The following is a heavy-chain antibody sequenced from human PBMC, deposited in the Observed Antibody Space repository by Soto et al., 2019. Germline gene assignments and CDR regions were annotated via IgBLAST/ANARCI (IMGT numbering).Heavy chain of an antibody. CDR3: ARKVASSDDAFDI. D-gene: IGHD6-6*01. J-gene: IGHJ3*02. CDR1: GGTFSSYT. CDR2: IIPMFGTL. V-gene: IGHV1-69*06. Sequence: QLHLVQSGAEVKKPGSSVKVSCTASGGTFSSYTINWVRQAPGQGLEWLGGIIPMFGTLYYAQKFQGRLTIAADSSTSKAYMEMSTLRSADTAVYYCARKVASSDDAFDIWGQGTMVTVSS.